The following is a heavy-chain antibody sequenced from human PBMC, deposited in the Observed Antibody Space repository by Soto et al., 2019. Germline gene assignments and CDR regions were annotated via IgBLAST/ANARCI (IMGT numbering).Heavy chain of an antibody. J-gene: IGHJ4*02. Sequence: GESLKISCKGSGYSFTSYWIGWVRQMPGKGLEWMGIIYPDDSDTRYSPSFQGQVTISADKSISTAYLQWSSLKASDTAMYYCATASHSIAAAGWVFDYWGQGTLVTVSS. CDR3: ATASHSIAAAGWVFDY. D-gene: IGHD6-13*01. V-gene: IGHV5-51*01. CDR1: GYSFTSYW. CDR2: IYPDDSDT.